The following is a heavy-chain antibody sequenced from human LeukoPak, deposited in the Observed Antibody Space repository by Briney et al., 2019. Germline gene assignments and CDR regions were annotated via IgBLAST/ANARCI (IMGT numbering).Heavy chain of an antibody. D-gene: IGHD5-12*01. CDR3: AKLGGYSGYDSVDYFDY. Sequence: PGGSLRLSCAASGFTFSSYGIHWVRQAPGKGLEWVAVISYDGSNKYYADSVKGRFTISRDNSKNTLYLQMNSLRAEDTAVYYCAKLGGYSGYDSVDYFDYWGQGTLVTVSS. J-gene: IGHJ4*02. V-gene: IGHV3-30*18. CDR2: ISYDGSNK. CDR1: GFTFSSYG.